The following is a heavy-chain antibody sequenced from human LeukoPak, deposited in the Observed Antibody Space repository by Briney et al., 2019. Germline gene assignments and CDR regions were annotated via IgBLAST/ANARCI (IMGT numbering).Heavy chain of an antibody. Sequence: SETLSLTCTVSGGAISSYYWSWIRHPPGKGLEWIGYIYYSGGTKYNPSLMSRVTISVDRAQSQFSLSLTSVTAADTAVYYCARDGLFDSSGYYMDSWGQGTLVIVSS. V-gene: IGHV4-59*01. CDR1: GGAISSYY. J-gene: IGHJ4*02. D-gene: IGHD3-22*01. CDR3: ARDGLFDSSGYYMDS. CDR2: IYYSGGT.